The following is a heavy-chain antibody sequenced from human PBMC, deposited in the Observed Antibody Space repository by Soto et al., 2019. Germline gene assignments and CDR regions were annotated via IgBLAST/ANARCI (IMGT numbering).Heavy chain of an antibody. J-gene: IGHJ3*02. V-gene: IGHV1-46*01. CDR2: INPSGGST. CDR1: GYTFTSYY. D-gene: IGHD4-17*01. Sequence: ASVKVSCKASGYTFTSYYMHWVRQAPGQGLEWMGIINPSGGSTSYAQKFQGRVTMTRDTSTSTVYMELSSLRSEDTAVYYCARDAQDDYGGSAGAFDIWGQGTMVTVSS. CDR3: ARDAQDDYGGSAGAFDI.